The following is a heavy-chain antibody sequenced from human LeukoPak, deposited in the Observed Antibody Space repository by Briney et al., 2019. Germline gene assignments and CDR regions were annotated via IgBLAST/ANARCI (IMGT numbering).Heavy chain of an antibody. Sequence: GGSLRLSCAASGCTFSSYAMSWVRQAPGKGLEWVSAISGSGGSTYYADSVKGRFTISRDNSKNTLYLQMNSLRAEDTAVYYCAKVLHSSGYSYYFDYWGQGTLVTVSS. CDR2: ISGSGGST. CDR1: GCTFSSYA. CDR3: AKVLHSSGYSYYFDY. D-gene: IGHD3-22*01. J-gene: IGHJ4*02. V-gene: IGHV3-23*01.